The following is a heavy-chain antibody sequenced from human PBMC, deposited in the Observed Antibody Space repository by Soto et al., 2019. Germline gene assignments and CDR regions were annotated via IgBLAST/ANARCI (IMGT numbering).Heavy chain of an antibody. D-gene: IGHD6-19*01. CDR1: GGSISSSSYY. CDR3: ARRFSRLSGIAVAGTFDY. V-gene: IGHV4-39*01. Sequence: LSLTCTVSGGSISSSSYYWGWIRQPPGKGLEWIGSIYYSGSTYYNPSLKSRVTISVDTSKNQFSLKLSSVTAADTAVYYCARRFSRLSGIAVAGTFDYWGQGTLVTVSS. J-gene: IGHJ4*02. CDR2: IYYSGST.